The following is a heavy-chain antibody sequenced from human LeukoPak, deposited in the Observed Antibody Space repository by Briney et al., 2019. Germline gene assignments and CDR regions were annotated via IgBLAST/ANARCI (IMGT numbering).Heavy chain of an antibody. V-gene: IGHV3-23*01. CDR2: ISGSGGST. CDR3: AKAEDYYYDSSGYYYLDY. J-gene: IGHJ4*02. CDR1: GFTFSSYA. D-gene: IGHD3-22*01. Sequence: GGSLRLSCAASGFTFSSYAMSWVRQAPGKGLEGVSAISGSGGSTYYADSVKGRFTISRDNSKNTLYLQMNSLRAEDTAVYYCAKAEDYYYDSSGYYYLDYWGQGTLVTVSS.